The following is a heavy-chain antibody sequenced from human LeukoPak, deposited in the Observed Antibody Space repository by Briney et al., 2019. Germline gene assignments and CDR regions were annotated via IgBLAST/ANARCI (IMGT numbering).Heavy chain of an antibody. CDR3: VRLRRNNDRSGYYYYYDY. Sequence: GGTLTLSCAASGYTFSDFSVNWVRQAPGEGLEWVSSISVRSNYRYYADSVRGRFTISRDDARDSLFLQMNSLGAEDTAVYFCVRLRRNNDRSGYYYYYDYWGQGTLVTVSS. CDR2: ISVRSNYR. D-gene: IGHD3-22*01. V-gene: IGHV3-21*01. CDR1: GYTFSDFS. J-gene: IGHJ4*02.